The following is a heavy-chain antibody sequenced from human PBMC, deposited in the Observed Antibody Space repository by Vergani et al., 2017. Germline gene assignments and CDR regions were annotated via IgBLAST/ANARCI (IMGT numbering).Heavy chain of an antibody. CDR1: GFTFNHYA. J-gene: IGHJ5*02. CDR3: ARARCGGACFMSNWLDT. V-gene: IGHV3-23*01. CDR2: ISGSGGST. D-gene: IGHD2-21*02. Sequence: EVQLLESGGDLVQPGGSLRLSCAASGFTFNHYAMNWVRQAPGKGLECVSGISGSGGSTYYAGSVKGRFTISRDSSKNTLYLEMKSLRVEDTAVYYCARARCGGACFMSNWLDTWGQGTLVSVSS.